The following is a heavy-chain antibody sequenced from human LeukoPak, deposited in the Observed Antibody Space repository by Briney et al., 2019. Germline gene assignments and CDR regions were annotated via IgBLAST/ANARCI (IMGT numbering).Heavy chain of an antibody. CDR2: IFHSGST. Sequence: SETLSLTCTVSGGSISTTSDYWGWIRQPPGKGLEWIGSIFHSGSTLYNPSLKSRITISVDTSKNQFSLKLTSVTAADTAVYYCATHARSGSYYGWFDPWGQGTLVTVSS. V-gene: IGHV4-39*01. CDR3: ATHARSGSYYGWFDP. J-gene: IGHJ5*02. D-gene: IGHD1-26*01. CDR1: GGSISTTSDY.